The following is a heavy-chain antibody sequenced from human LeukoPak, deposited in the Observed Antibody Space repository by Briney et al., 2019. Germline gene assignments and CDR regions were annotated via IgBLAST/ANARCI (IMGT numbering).Heavy chain of an antibody. CDR3: AKDERNWNYNLASQTYD. Sequence: GGSLRLSCAASGFTFSSYAMSWVRQAPGRGLEWVSTISGSGVSTYYADSAKGRFTVSRDNSKNTLYLQMSSLRAEDTAVYYCAKDERNWNYNLASQTYDWGQGTLVTVSS. CDR2: ISGSGVST. CDR1: GFTFSSYA. J-gene: IGHJ4*02. D-gene: IGHD1-7*01. V-gene: IGHV3-23*01.